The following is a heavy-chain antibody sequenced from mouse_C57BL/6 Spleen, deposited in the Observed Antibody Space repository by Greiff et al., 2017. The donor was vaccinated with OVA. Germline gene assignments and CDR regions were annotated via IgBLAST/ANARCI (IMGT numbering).Heavy chain of an antibody. V-gene: IGHV1-81*01. CDR2: IYPRSGNT. D-gene: IGHD2-4*01. Sequence: QVQLKESGAELARPGASVKLSCKASGYTFTSYGISWVKQRTGQGLEWIGEIYPRSGNTYYNEKFKGKATLTADKSSSTAYMELRSLTSEDSAVYFCAYDYETYWGQGTLVTVSA. CDR1: GYTFTSYG. J-gene: IGHJ3*01. CDR3: AYDYETY.